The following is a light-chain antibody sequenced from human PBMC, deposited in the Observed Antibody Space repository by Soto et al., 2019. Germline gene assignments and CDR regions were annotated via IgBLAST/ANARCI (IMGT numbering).Light chain of an antibody. CDR1: SSDVGGYNY. J-gene: IGLJ2*01. CDR2: EVN. Sequence: QSALTQPPSASGSPGQSVTISCTGTSSDVGGYNYVSWYQQHPGKAPKLMIYEVNKRPSGVPDRFSGSKSGNTASLTVSGLQAEDEADYYCSSYAGSNTVFGGGTQLTVL. CDR3: SSYAGSNTV. V-gene: IGLV2-8*01.